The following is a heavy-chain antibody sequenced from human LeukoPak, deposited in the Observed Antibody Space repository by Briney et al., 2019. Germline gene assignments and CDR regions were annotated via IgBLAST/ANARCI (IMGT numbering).Heavy chain of an antibody. CDR1: GFTFSSYA. CDR2: ISGSGGST. D-gene: IGHD4-17*01. J-gene: IGHJ3*02. CDR3: AKDSDYGDYILAAFDI. V-gene: IGHV3-23*01. Sequence: GGSLRLSCAASGFTFSSYAMSWVRQAPGKGLEWVSAISGSGGSTYYADSVKGRFTISRDNSKNTLYLQMNSLRAEDTAVYYCAKDSDYGDYILAAFDIWGQGTMVTVSS.